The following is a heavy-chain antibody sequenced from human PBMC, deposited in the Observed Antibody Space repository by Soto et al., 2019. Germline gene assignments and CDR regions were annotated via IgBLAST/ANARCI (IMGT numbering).Heavy chain of an antibody. J-gene: IGHJ6*02. CDR1: GGTFSSYA. Sequence: GASVKVSCKASGGTFSSYAISWVRQAPGQGLEWMGGIIPIFGTANYAQKFQGRVTITADESTSTAYMELSSLRSEDTAVYYCARASGIAAAGTRAWYYYYGMDVWGQGTTVPVSS. CDR3: ARASGIAAAGTRAWYYYYGMDV. CDR2: IIPIFGTA. D-gene: IGHD6-13*01. V-gene: IGHV1-69*13.